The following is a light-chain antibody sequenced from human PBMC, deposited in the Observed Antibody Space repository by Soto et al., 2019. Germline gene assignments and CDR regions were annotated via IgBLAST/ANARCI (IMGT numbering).Light chain of an antibody. J-gene: IGLJ2*01. CDR3: QTYDSRLSASI. Sequence: QSVLTQPPSVSGAPGQKVTISCVGSSTNIGSYYGVHWYQQLPGAAPKLLIYDNSNRPSGVADRFSGSKSGTSASLAIIGLQTDDEADYFCQTYDSRLSASIFGGGTKLTVL. CDR2: DNS. CDR1: STNIGSYYG. V-gene: IGLV1-40*01.